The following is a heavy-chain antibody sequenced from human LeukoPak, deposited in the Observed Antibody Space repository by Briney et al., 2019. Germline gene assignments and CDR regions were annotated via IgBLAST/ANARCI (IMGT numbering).Heavy chain of an antibody. J-gene: IGHJ4*02. V-gene: IGHV1-3*01. Sequence: ASVKVSCKASGYTFTSYAMHWVRQAPGQRLEWMGWINAGNGNTKYSQDFQGRVAFTSDTSASTSYMELSSLRSEDTAVYYCARDNSRAALGCTNFDYWGQGTLVTVSS. CDR2: INAGNGNT. CDR1: GYTFTSYA. CDR3: ARDNSRAALGCTNFDY. D-gene: IGHD6-13*01.